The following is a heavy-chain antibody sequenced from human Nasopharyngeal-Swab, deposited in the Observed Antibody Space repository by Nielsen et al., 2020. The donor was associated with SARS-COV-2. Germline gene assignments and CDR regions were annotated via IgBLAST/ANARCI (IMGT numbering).Heavy chain of an antibody. CDR2: IYSGGSST. Sequence: GESLKISCAASGFTFSSYAISWVRQAPGKGLEWVSVIYSGGSSTYYADSVKGRFTISRDNSKNTLYLQMNSLRAEDTAVYYCAKDPYSSGWTPGMDVWGQGTTVTVSS. D-gene: IGHD6-19*01. J-gene: IGHJ6*02. V-gene: IGHV3-23*03. CDR3: AKDPYSSGWTPGMDV. CDR1: GFTFSSYA.